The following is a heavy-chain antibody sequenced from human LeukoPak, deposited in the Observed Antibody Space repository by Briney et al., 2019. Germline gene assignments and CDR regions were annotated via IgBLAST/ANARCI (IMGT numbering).Heavy chain of an antibody. CDR2: IIPLFGTA. Sequence: EASVKVSCTASGGTFSSYAISWVRQAPGQGLEWMGGIIPLFGTANYAQKFLGRVIITADESTSTTYMYLSSLKSEDTAVYYCAREWAGYGSGSYYYYWGQGTLVTVSS. J-gene: IGHJ4*02. D-gene: IGHD3-10*01. CDR1: GGTFSSYA. CDR3: AREWAGYGSGSYYYY. V-gene: IGHV1-69*13.